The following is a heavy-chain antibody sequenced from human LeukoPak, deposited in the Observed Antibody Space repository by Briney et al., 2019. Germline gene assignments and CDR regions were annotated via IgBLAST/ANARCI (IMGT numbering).Heavy chain of an antibody. J-gene: IGHJ5*02. Sequence: GESLKISCKGSGYRFTSYWIGWVRQMPGKGLEWMGIIYPGDSDTRYSPSFQGQVTISADKSISTAYLQWSSLKASDTAMYYCARLVRISSTPRPSWFDPWGQGTLVTVYS. D-gene: IGHD6-13*01. CDR3: ARLVRISSTPRPSWFDP. CDR2: IYPGDSDT. V-gene: IGHV5-51*01. CDR1: GYRFTSYW.